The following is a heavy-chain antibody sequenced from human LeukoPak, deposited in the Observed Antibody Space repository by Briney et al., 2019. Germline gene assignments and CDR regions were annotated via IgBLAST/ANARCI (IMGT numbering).Heavy chain of an antibody. CDR2: IWYDGSNK. Sequence: GRSLRLSCAASGFTFSSYGMRWVRQAPGKGLEWVAVIWYDGSNKYYADSVKGRFTISRDNSKNTLYLQMNSLRAEDTAVYYCARDPEGDYGDYYGIDYWGQGTLVTVSS. CDR3: ARDPEGDYGDYYGIDY. V-gene: IGHV3-33*01. D-gene: IGHD4-17*01. J-gene: IGHJ4*02. CDR1: GFTFSSYG.